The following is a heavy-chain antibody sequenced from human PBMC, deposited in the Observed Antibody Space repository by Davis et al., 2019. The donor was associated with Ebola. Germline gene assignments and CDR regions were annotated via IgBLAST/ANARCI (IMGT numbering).Heavy chain of an antibody. CDR1: GYTFINYG. J-gene: IGHJ6*02. V-gene: IGHV1-18*01. Sequence: AASVKVSCKASGYTFINYGITWLRQAPGQGLEWMGWISTFNGDTKYAQKFQGRVTMTTDMSTATAYLELRNLRSDDTAVYYCARDEGKDWDENGMDVWGQGTTVTVSS. CDR3: ARDEGKDWDENGMDV. D-gene: IGHD1-1*01. CDR2: ISTFNGDT.